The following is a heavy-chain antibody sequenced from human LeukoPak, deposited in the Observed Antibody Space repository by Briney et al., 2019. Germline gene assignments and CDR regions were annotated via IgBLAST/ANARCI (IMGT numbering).Heavy chain of an antibody. V-gene: IGHV3-33*08. Sequence: GGSLRLSCAASGFTFSSYNMHWVRQAPGKGLEWVAVIWYDGSNKYYADSVKGRFTISRDNSKNTLYLQMNSLRAEDTAVYYCARSGKRGYCSSTSCYLADYWGQGTLVTVSS. CDR2: IWYDGSNK. CDR1: GFTFSSYN. CDR3: ARSGKRGYCSSTSCYLADY. J-gene: IGHJ4*02. D-gene: IGHD2-2*01.